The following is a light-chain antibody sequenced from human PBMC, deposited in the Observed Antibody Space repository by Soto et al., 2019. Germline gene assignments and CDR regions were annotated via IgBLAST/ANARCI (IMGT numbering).Light chain of an antibody. V-gene: IGLV2-8*01. Sequence: QSVLAQPPSASGSPGQSVTISCTGTSSDVGGYNFVSWYQHHPGKAPKVIIYEVSKRPSGVPNRFSGSKSGNTASLTVSGLQAEDEADYYCSSYTSSGTLVFGTGTKVTVL. CDR3: SSYTSSGTLV. CDR2: EVS. CDR1: SSDVGGYNF. J-gene: IGLJ1*01.